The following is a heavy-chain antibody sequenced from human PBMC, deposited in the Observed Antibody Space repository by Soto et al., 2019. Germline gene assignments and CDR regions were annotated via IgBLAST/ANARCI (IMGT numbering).Heavy chain of an antibody. CDR3: ARDPYVDDSVRIGYYGVDV. V-gene: IGHV1-69*01. Sequence: QVQLVQSGAEVKKPGSSVRVSCKASGGTFSTHAISWVRQAPGRGPEWIGGIIPMYGSRKYAPNFQGRVTMIAAASTNTASMELSSLRSEDTSVYYCARDPYVDDSVRIGYYGVDVWGQGTTVTVSS. CDR1: GGTFSTHA. D-gene: IGHD3-9*01. CDR2: IIPMYGSR. J-gene: IGHJ6*02.